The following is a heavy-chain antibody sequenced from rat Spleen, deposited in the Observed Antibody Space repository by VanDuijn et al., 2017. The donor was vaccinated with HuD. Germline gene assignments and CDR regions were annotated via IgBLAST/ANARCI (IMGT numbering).Heavy chain of an antibody. D-gene: IGHD1-4*01. CDR3: ARRGITAPHFDY. Sequence: EVQLVESGGGLVQPGRSMKLSCAASGFTFSNSYMAWVRQAPTKGLEWVASISSGGGTNTYYRDSVKGRFSISRDDAKSTLFLQMDSVRSEDTATYYCARRGITAPHFDYWGQGTLVTVSS. V-gene: IGHV5-25*01. CDR1: GFTFSNSY. J-gene: IGHJ3*01. CDR2: ISSGGGTNT.